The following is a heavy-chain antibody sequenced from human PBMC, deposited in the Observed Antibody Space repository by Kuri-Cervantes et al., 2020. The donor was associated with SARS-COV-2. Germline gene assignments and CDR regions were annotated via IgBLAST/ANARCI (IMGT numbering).Heavy chain of an antibody. CDR1: GYTFTGYY. J-gene: IGHJ3*02. CDR2: INPNSGGT. Sequence: ASVKVSCKASGYTFTGYYMHWVRQAPGQGLEWMGWINPNSGGTNYAQKFQGRVTMTRDTSISTAYMELSRLRSDDTAVYYCARDSATSRSAFDIWGQGTMVTASS. D-gene: IGHD6-13*01. V-gene: IGHV1-2*02. CDR3: ARDSATSRSAFDI.